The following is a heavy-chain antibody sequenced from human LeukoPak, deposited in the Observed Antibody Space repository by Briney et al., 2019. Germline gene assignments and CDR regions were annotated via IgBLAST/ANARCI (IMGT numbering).Heavy chain of an antibody. V-gene: IGHV3-7*01. CDR1: GFTFSTYW. Sequence: GGSLRLSCAASGFTFSTYWMSWVRQAPGKGLEWVANIKQDGSEKYYVDSVKGRFTISRDNAKNSLYLQMNSLRAEDTAVYYCASSRITIFGVVIGPPNYYYYMDVWGKGTTVTVSS. J-gene: IGHJ6*03. D-gene: IGHD3-3*01. CDR3: ASSRITIFGVVIGPPNYYYYMDV. CDR2: IKQDGSEK.